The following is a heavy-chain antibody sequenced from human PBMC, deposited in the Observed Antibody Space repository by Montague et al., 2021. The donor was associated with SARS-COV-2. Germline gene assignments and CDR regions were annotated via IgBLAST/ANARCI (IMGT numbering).Heavy chain of an antibody. CDR2: IYSNDDK. J-gene: IGHJ4*02. D-gene: IGHD3-9*01. Sequence: PTLVKPTQTLTLTCTSSGFSLSTPNVGVGWIRQPPGKALEWLALIYSNDDKRYSPSLQSRLTITKDTSKNQVVLSLTNVDPVDTATYYCAHLIRYYDIFTGIPFDYWGQGTQVTVSS. V-gene: IGHV2-5*01. CDR3: AHLIRYYDIFTGIPFDY. CDR1: GFSLSTPNVG.